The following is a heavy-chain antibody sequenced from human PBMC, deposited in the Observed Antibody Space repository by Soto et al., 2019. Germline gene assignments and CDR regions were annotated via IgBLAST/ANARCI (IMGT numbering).Heavy chain of an antibody. Sequence: GESLKISCKGSGYNFDTYWINWVRQMPGKGLEWMGRIDPGDSKTKYRPSLEGHITISVDTSINTTYLQWSSLKASDTAIYYCARRIAAAGGYYYYAFDVWGQGTAVTVSS. CDR2: IDPGDSKT. CDR3: ARRIAAAGGYYYYAFDV. CDR1: GYNFDTYW. V-gene: IGHV5-10-1*01. D-gene: IGHD6-13*01. J-gene: IGHJ6*02.